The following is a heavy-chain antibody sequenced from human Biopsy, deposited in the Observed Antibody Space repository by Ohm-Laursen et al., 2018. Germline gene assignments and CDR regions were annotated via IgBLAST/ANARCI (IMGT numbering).Heavy chain of an antibody. Sequence: GTLSLTCNVSGGSISSYYWNWIRQPPGKGLEWIGHISYTGYTSYNASLKSRVTISVDTSRNHFSLRLSSLTAADTAVYYCARGSNDFGGLYFPRWGQGTLLTVSS. V-gene: IGHV4-59*01. CDR1: GGSISSYY. D-gene: IGHD4-23*01. CDR2: ISYTGYT. J-gene: IGHJ4*02. CDR3: ARGSNDFGGLYFPR.